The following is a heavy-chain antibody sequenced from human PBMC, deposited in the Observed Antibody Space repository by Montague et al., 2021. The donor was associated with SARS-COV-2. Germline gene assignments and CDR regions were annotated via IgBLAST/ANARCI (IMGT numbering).Heavy chain of an antibody. Sequence: SETLSFTCSVSGGSISTYYWCWIRQPPGKGLEWNGSIYYSGSTNYNSSLTSRGTISIDTSKNQFSLELSSVTAADMAVYYCACPGGYCTGGSCYYVYWDQGTLVTVSS. V-gene: IGHV4-59*01. CDR2: IYYSGST. CDR3: ACPGGYCTGGSCYYVY. CDR1: GGSISTYY. D-gene: IGHD2-15*01. J-gene: IGHJ4*02.